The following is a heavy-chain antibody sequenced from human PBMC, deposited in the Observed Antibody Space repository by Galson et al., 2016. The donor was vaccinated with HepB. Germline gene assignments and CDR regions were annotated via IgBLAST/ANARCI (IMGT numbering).Heavy chain of an antibody. CDR1: GGSITNDAYY. CDR2: VYYNGDT. CDR3: GRVSAAGELPED. Sequence: SETLSLTCTVSGGSITNDAYYWGWIRQPPGKGLEWIGSVYYNGDTYYNPSLKSRVTISVDTSKNQFSLKLSSVTAADTAVFYCGRVSAAGELPEDWGQGTLVTVSS. V-gene: IGHV4-39*01. J-gene: IGHJ4*02. D-gene: IGHD1-26*01.